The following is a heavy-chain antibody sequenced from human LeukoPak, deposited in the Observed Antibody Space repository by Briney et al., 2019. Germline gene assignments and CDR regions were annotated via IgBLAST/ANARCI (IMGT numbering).Heavy chain of an antibody. CDR2: IRPTDGNT. CDR1: GYTFINHY. CDR3: TRTINSWFDP. V-gene: IGHV1-46*01. Sequence: ASVKISCKPSGYTFINHYIHWVRQAPGQGLEWMGVIRPTDGNTSYAQNFQGRLSMTSDTSTSTAYMELSSLRSEDTAIYYCTRTINSWFDPWGQGTPVSVSS. J-gene: IGHJ5*02. D-gene: IGHD3-9*01.